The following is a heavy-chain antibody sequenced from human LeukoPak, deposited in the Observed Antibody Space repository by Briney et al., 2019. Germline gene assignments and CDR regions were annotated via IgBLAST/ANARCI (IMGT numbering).Heavy chain of an antibody. CDR3: ARDNGWSADF. V-gene: IGHV3-7*03. J-gene: IGHJ4*02. CDR1: GFTFSSYW. CDR2: IKQDGSAK. D-gene: IGHD2-15*01. Sequence: SGGSLRLSCAASGFTFSSYWMYWVRQAPGKGLGWVANIKQDGSAKPYVDSVKGRFTISRDNAKNSLFLQMNSLRAEDTAVYYCARDNGWSADFWGQGTLVTVSS.